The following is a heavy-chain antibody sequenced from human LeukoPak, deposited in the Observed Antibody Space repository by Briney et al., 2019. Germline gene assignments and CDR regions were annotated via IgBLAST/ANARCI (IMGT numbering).Heavy chain of an antibody. CDR3: TRRSGYGEYDY. D-gene: IGHD3-22*01. Sequence: GGSLRLSRAASGFTFSGSAMHWVRQACGRGLEWVGRIRSKANSYATAYAASVKGRFTISRDDSKNTAYLQMNSLKTEDTAVYYCTRRSGYGEYDYWGQGTLVTVSS. CDR1: GFTFSGSA. J-gene: IGHJ4*02. CDR2: IRSKANSYAT. V-gene: IGHV3-73*01.